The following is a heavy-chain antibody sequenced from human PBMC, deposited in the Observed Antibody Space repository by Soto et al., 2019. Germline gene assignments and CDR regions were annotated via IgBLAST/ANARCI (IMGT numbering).Heavy chain of an antibody. J-gene: IGHJ4*02. V-gene: IGHV3-48*02. CDR1: GFTFSSYS. CDR2: ISSSSSTI. Sequence: EVQLVESGGGLVQPGGSLRLSCAASGFTFSSYSMNWVRQAPGKGLEWVSYISSSSSTIYYADSVKGRFTISRDNAKNSRYLQMNSLRDEDTAVYYCARDGFEYGGNFDYWGQGTLVTVSS. CDR3: ARDGFEYGGNFDY. D-gene: IGHD4-17*01.